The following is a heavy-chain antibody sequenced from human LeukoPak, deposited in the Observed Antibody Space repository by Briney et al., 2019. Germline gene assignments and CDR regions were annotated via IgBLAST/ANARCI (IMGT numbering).Heavy chain of an antibody. CDR2: ISHSGSS. CDR1: AGSFSAYY. CDR3: ARVRRGYCSSTSCYTGAYYYYGMDV. J-gene: IGHJ6*02. Sequence: SETLSLTCAVYAGSFSAYYWTWIRQPPGKGLEWIGEISHSGSSNYNPSLKSRVTISVDTSKNQFSLKLSSVTAADTAVYYCARVRRGYCSSTSCYTGAYYYYGMDVWGQGTTVTVSS. D-gene: IGHD2-2*02. V-gene: IGHV4-34*01.